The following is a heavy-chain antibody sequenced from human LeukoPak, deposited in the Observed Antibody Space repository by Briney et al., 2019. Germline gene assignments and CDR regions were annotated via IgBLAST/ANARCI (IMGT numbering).Heavy chain of an antibody. CDR2: ISGSGATT. CDR3: AKDMRSSGYTYFFDF. V-gene: IGHV3-23*01. CDR1: GFTFSNYG. D-gene: IGHD6-19*01. J-gene: IGHJ4*02. Sequence: GGSLRLSCAASGFTFSNYGMNCVRQAPGRALEWVSAISGSGATTHYVESVKGRFTISRDNSKNILYLQMTSLRVEDTAVYYCAKDMRSSGYTYFFDFWGQGALVTVSS.